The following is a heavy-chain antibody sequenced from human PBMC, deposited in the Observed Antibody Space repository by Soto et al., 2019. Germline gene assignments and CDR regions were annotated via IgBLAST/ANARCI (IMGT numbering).Heavy chain of an antibody. CDR1: GFTFSSYE. CDR2: ISSSGSTI. J-gene: IGHJ6*01. Sequence: GGSLRLSCAASGFTFSSYEMNWVHQAPGKGLEWVSYISSSGSTIYYADSVKGRFTISRDNAKNSLYLQMNSLRAEDTAVYYCASLSASRSGWYYYYYYGMDVWGQGTTVTVSS. CDR3: ASLSASRSGWYYYYYYGMDV. V-gene: IGHV3-48*03. D-gene: IGHD6-19*01.